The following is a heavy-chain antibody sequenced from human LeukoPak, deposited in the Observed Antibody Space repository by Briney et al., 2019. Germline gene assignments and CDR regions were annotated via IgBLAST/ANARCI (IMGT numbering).Heavy chain of an antibody. Sequence: GGSLRLSCAASGFTFSSYVMNWVRQAPGKGLEWMAVIWSDGRNKFYADSVKGRFSVSRDDSKDTVYLQMNSLRAEDTAVYYCARDNKETVILVIEPGELDYWGQGTLVTVSS. V-gene: IGHV3-33*08. D-gene: IGHD3-22*01. CDR3: ARDNKETVILVIEPGELDY. CDR1: GFTFSSYV. CDR2: IWSDGRNK. J-gene: IGHJ4*02.